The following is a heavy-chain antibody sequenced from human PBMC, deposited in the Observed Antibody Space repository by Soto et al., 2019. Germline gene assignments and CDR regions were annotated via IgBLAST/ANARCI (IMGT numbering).Heavy chain of an antibody. V-gene: IGHV3-30-3*01. D-gene: IGHD3-22*01. Sequence: SLRLSCAASGFTFSSYAMHWVRQAPGKGLEWVAVISYDGSNKYYADSVKGRFTISRDNSKNTLYLQMSSLRAEDTAVYYCARDRDYYDSSGYYWGQGTLVTVSS. CDR2: ISYDGSNK. CDR1: GFTFSSYA. CDR3: ARDRDYYDSSGYY. J-gene: IGHJ4*02.